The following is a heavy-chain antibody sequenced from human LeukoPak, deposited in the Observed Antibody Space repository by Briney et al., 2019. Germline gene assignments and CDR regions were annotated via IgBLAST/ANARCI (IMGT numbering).Heavy chain of an antibody. J-gene: IGHJ4*02. CDR2: IYPGDSDT. CDR3: ARVVYYDSSGYYYQTFDY. Sequence: GESLKISCKGSGYSFTGYWIGWVRQMPGKGLEWMGIIYPGDSDTRYSPSFQGQVTISADKSISTAYLQWSSLKASDTAMYYCARVVYYDSSGYYYQTFDYWGQGTLVTVSS. V-gene: IGHV5-51*01. D-gene: IGHD3-22*01. CDR1: GYSFTGYW.